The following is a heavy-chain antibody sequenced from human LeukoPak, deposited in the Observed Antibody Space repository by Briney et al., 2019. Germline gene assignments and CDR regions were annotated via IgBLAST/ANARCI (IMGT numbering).Heavy chain of an antibody. J-gene: IGHJ4*02. CDR3: AKEYYYGSGSYIPDY. D-gene: IGHD3-10*01. V-gene: IGHV3-30*18. CDR2: ISYDGSNK. Sequence: GRSLRLSCAASGFTFSGYGMHWVRQAPGKGLEWVAVISYDGSNKYYADSVKGRFTISRDNSKNTLYLQMNSLRAEDTAVYYCAKEYYYGSGSYIPDYWGQGTLVTVSS. CDR1: GFTFSGYG.